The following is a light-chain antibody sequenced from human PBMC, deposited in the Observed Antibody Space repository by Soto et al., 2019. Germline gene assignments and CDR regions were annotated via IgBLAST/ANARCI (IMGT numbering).Light chain of an antibody. Sequence: EIVLTQSPGILSLSPGERATLSCRASQSVSSSYLAWYQQKPGQAPRLLIYGASSRATGIPDRFSGSGFGTDFTLTISRLEPEDFAVYYCQHYSSSPRSWTFGQGPKVEIK. CDR2: GAS. V-gene: IGKV3-20*01. CDR1: QSVSSSY. CDR3: QHYSSSPRSWT. J-gene: IGKJ1*01.